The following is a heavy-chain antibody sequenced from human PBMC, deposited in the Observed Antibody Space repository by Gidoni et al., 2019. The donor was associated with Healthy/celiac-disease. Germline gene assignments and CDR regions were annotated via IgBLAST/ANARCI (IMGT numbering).Heavy chain of an antibody. D-gene: IGHD3-3*01. V-gene: IGHV1-8*01. CDR1: GYTFPSYD. CDR3: ARGRRLRFTSEYYYYYYMDV. J-gene: IGHJ6*03. CDR2: MNPNSGNT. Sequence: QVQLVQSGAEVKKPGASVKVSCKASGYTFPSYDIHRVRQATGQGLEWMGWMNPNSGNTGYAQKFQGRVTMTRNTSISTAYMELSSLRSEDTAVYYCARGRRLRFTSEYYYYYYMDVWGKGTTVTVSS.